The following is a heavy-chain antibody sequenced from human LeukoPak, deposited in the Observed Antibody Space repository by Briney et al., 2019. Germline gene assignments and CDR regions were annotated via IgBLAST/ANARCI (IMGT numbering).Heavy chain of an antibody. V-gene: IGHV1-18*01. CDR2: ISAYNGNT. Sequence: GASVKVSCKASGYTFTSYGISWVRQAPGQGLEWMGWISAYNGNTNYAQKLQGRVTMTTDTSTSTAYTELRSLRSDDTAVYYCARTYGSGSSQLVAWGQGTLVTVSS. CDR3: ARTYGSGSSQLVA. CDR1: GYTFTSYG. J-gene: IGHJ5*02. D-gene: IGHD3-10*01.